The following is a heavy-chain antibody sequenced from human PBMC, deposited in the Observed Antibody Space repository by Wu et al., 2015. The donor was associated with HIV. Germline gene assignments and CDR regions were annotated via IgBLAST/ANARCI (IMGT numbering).Heavy chain of an antibody. J-gene: IGHJ4*02. Sequence: QVQLVQSGAEVKKPGSSVKVSCKASGGTFSSYAISWVRQAPGQGLEWMGGIIPIFGTANYAQKLQGRVTMTTDTSTSTAYMELRSLRSDDTAVYYCARGIAVAGTESYFDYWGQGTLVTVSS. CDR1: GGTFSSYA. CDR3: ARGIAVAGTESYFDY. V-gene: IGHV1-69*05. D-gene: IGHD6-19*01. CDR2: IIPIFGTA.